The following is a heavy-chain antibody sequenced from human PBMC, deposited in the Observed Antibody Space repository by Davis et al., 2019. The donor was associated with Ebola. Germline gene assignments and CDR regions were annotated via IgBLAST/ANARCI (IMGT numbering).Heavy chain of an antibody. Sequence: GESLKISCAASGFAFTAYWMHWVRQAPGEGLVWVSRVNTDGRSTTYADSVKGRFTISRDNAKNIVYLQMNSLRVEDTAVYYCVREGILFDYWGQGIPVTVSS. V-gene: IGHV3-74*01. J-gene: IGHJ4*02. D-gene: IGHD3-3*02. CDR1: GFAFTAYW. CDR2: VNTDGRST. CDR3: VREGILFDY.